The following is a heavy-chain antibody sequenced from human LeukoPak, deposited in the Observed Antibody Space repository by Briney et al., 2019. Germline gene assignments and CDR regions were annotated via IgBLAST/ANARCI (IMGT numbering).Heavy chain of an antibody. D-gene: IGHD1-26*01. V-gene: IGHV1-69*05. J-gene: IGHJ4*02. CDR3: AREGPRSGSYDY. CDR1: GGTFSSYA. CDR2: IIPIFGTA. Sequence: GASVKVSCKASGGTFSSYAISWVRQAPGQGLEWMGGIIPIFGTANYAQKFQGRVTITTDESTSTAYMELSSLRSEDTAVYYGAREGPRSGSYDYWGQGTLVTVSS.